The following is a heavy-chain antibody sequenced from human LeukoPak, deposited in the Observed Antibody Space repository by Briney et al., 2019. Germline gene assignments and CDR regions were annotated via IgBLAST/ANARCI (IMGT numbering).Heavy chain of an antibody. V-gene: IGHV3-23*01. Sequence: GGSLRLSCAASGFTFSSYAMSWVRQVPGKGLECVSVISASGGKTYYADSVKGRFTISRDTSKTTISLQMNSLRVEDSAVYYCAKWTRTTLFRGDRARFDSWGQGTLVTVSS. J-gene: IGHJ4*02. CDR3: AKWTRTTLFRGDRARFDS. D-gene: IGHD3-10*01. CDR2: ISASGGKT. CDR1: GFTFSSYA.